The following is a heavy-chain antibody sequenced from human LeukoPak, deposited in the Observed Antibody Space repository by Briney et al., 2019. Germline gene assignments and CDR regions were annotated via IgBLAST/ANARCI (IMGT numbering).Heavy chain of an antibody. D-gene: IGHD2-2*01. V-gene: IGHV5-51*01. CDR1: GYSFTSYW. J-gene: IGHJ4*02. Sequence: GESLKISCKGSGYSFTSYWIGWVRQMPGKGLEWMGIIYPGDSDTRYSPSFQGQVTISADKSISTAYLQWSSLKASDTDMYYCARHAVYCSSTSCWYFDYWGQGTLVTVSS. CDR3: ARHAVYCSSTSCWYFDY. CDR2: IYPGDSDT.